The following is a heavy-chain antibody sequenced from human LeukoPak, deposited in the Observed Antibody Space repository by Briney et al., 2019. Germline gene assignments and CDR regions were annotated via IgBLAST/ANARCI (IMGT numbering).Heavy chain of an antibody. CDR1: GFKFTTYS. J-gene: IGHJ4*02. Sequence: TGGSLRLSCAAPGFKFTTYSMNWVRQAPGKGLEWVSHIGSSGRTMFYADSVKGRFTISRDNAKNSLFLQMNSLRDEDTAVYYCARDGGYSYGYTLLIDHWGQGTLVTVSS. D-gene: IGHD5-18*01. CDR3: ARDGGYSYGYTLLIDH. V-gene: IGHV3-48*02. CDR2: IGSSGRTM.